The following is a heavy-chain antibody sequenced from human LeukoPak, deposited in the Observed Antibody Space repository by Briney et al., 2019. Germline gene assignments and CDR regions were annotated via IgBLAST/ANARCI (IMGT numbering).Heavy chain of an antibody. J-gene: IGHJ4*02. CDR1: GFIFSSYD. CDR2: IRPSGDNT. CDR3: AKYYYGSGSYFDY. D-gene: IGHD3-10*01. V-gene: IGHV3-23*01. Sequence: GGSLRLSCAASGFIFSSYDMTWVRQAPGRGLEWVSSIRPSGDNTYYADSVRGRFIISRDNSKNTLYLQMNSLRAEDTAVYYCAKYYYGSGSYFDYWGQGTLVTVSS.